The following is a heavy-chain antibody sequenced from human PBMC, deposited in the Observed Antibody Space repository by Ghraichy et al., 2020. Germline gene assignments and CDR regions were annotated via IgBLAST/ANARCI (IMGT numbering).Heavy chain of an antibody. D-gene: IGHD3-16*02. CDR1: GYPISGGYY. V-gene: IGHV4-38-2*01. Sequence: SETLSLICSVSGYPISGGYYWGWIRQPPGKGLEWIGAVFHTGVTWYKTSLRTRVTISVDTSKNQFSLTVNSVTAADAAVYYCARSDSCRYTGMYDFDRWGQGTLVTVCS. J-gene: IGHJ5*02. CDR3: ARSDSCRYTGMYDFDR. CDR2: VFHTGVT.